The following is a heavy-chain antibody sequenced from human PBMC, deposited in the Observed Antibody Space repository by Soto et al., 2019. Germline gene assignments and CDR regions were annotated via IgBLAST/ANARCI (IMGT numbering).Heavy chain of an antibody. Sequence: QVQLQESGPGVVRPSETLSLTCSVSGSSFTGDYWSWIRQPAGKGLEWIGRVFGNGAVTPIYNSALKNRVTMSVDSSKTQFSLKLTSVTAADTALYYCARDLPPYDRRRQSAGAFEDWGQGTLVTVSS. J-gene: IGHJ4*02. CDR3: ARDLPPYDRRRQSAGAFED. CDR1: GSSFTGDY. V-gene: IGHV4-4*07. CDR2: VFGNGAVTP. D-gene: IGHD3-22*01.